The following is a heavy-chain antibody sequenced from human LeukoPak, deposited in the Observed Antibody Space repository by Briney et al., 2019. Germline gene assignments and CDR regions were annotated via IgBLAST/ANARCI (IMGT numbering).Heavy chain of an antibody. Sequence: PSETLSLTCTVSGYSISTGYYWDWIRQPPGKGLEWIGYIYHSGSTKYNSSLKSRVTMSVDTSKNQFSLKLSSVTAADTAVYYCVRDGYSGHDALWGQGTLVTVSS. V-gene: IGHV4-38-2*02. D-gene: IGHD5-12*01. J-gene: IGHJ4*02. CDR1: GYSISTGYY. CDR2: IYHSGST. CDR3: VRDGYSGHDAL.